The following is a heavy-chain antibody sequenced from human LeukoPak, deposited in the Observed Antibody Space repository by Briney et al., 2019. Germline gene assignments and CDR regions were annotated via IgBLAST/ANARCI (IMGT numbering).Heavy chain of an antibody. D-gene: IGHD2-15*01. Sequence: SETLSLTCTVSGGSISSSSYYWGWIRQPPGKGLEWIGSIYYSGSTYYNPSLKSRVTISVDTSKNQFSLKLSSVTAADTAVYYCARGQGVVPYWYFDLWGRGTLVTVSS. CDR2: IYYSGST. CDR3: ARGQGVVPYWYFDL. V-gene: IGHV4-39*01. CDR1: GGSISSSSYY. J-gene: IGHJ2*01.